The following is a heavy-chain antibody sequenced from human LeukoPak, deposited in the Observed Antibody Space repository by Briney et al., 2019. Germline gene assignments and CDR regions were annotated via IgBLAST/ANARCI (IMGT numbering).Heavy chain of an antibody. CDR1: GFTFSSYS. J-gene: IGHJ6*03. V-gene: IGHV3-21*01. CDR3: ARMISNCRHYYYYYYMDV. CDR2: ISSSSSYI. Sequence: GGSLRLSCAASGFTFSSYSMNWVRQAPGKGLEWVSSISSSSSYIYYADSVKGRFTISRDNAKNSLYLQMNSLRAEDTAVYYCARMISNCRHYYYYYYMDVWGKGTTVTVSS. D-gene: IGHD4-11*01.